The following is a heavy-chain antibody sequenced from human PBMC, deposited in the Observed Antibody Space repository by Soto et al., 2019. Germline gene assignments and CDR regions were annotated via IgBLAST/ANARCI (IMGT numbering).Heavy chain of an antibody. CDR3: AKDLSSSWPCDY. Sequence: PGGSLRLSCAASGFTFSSYAMSWVRQAPGKGLERVSAISGSGGSTYYADSVKGRVTISRDNSKNTLYLQMNSLRAEDSAVYYCAKDLSSSWPCDYWGQGTPVTVSS. J-gene: IGHJ4*02. V-gene: IGHV3-23*01. CDR2: ISGSGGST. D-gene: IGHD6-13*01. CDR1: GFTFSSYA.